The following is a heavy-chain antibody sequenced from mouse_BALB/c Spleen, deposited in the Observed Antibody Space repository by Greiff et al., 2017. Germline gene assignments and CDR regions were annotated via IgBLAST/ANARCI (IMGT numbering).Heavy chain of an antibody. J-gene: IGHJ4*01. Sequence: VKGRFTISRDNAKNTLYLQMSSLKSEDTAMYYCTREGTTVVATDYYAMDYWGQGTSVTVSS. D-gene: IGHD1-1*01. CDR3: TREGTTVVATDYYAMDY. V-gene: IGHV5-6-4*01.